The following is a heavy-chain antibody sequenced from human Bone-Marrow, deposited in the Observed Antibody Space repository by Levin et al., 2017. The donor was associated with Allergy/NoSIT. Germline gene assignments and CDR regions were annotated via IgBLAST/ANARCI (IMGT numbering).Heavy chain of an antibody. CDR2: IRNKPYGGTT. J-gene: IGHJ5*01. V-gene: IGHV3-49*03. Sequence: GESLKISCIGSGFTFGDYAMSWFRQAPGKGLEWVGFIRNKPYGGTTEYAASVKGRFTISRNDSKSIAYLEMNSLKTEDTAVYYCSRDAFSAYSSGWFDSWGQGTLVTVSS. CDR3: SRDAFSAYSSGWFDS. CDR1: GFTFGDYA. D-gene: IGHD6-19*01.